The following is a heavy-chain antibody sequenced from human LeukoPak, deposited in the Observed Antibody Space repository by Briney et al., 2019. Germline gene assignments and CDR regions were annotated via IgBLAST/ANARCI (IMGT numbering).Heavy chain of an antibody. CDR3: ARDQDRNGYFDY. CDR2: IYFLGSS. CDR1: GGSIA. D-gene: IGHD2-8*01. V-gene: IGHV4-31*03. J-gene: IGHJ4*02. Sequence: SQTLSLTCNVSGGSIAWIRQRPAEGLEWIGYIYFLGSSYYNPSLKSRLGLSFDSSKNQSSLNLRALTAADSAVYFCARDQDRNGYFDYWGQGVLVTVSS.